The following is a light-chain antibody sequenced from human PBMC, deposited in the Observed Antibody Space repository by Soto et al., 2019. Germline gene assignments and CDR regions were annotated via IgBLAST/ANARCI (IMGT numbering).Light chain of an antibody. V-gene: IGLV2-14*01. Sequence: QSALTQPASLSGSPGQSITISCTGTSSDIGAYDYVSWYQQHPGNAPKLLVYEVTNRPSGVSDRFSGSKSGNTASLTISGLQAEDEADYYCNSYTNSSAVVFGGGTKVTVL. CDR3: NSYTNSSAVV. CDR1: SSDIGAYDY. CDR2: EVT. J-gene: IGLJ2*01.